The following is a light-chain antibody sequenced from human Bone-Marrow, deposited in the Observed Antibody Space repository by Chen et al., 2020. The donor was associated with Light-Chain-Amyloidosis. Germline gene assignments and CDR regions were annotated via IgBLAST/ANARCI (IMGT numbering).Light chain of an antibody. CDR3: QVLDRSSDRPV. J-gene: IGLJ3*02. CDR2: DDS. V-gene: IGLV3-21*02. Sequence: SYVLTQPSSVSVAPGQTATIACGGNNIGSTSVHWYQQTPGQAPLLVVYDDSDRPAGIPERLSGSNSGNTATLTISRVEAGDEADYYCQVLDRSSDRPVFGGRTKLTVL. CDR1: NIGSTS.